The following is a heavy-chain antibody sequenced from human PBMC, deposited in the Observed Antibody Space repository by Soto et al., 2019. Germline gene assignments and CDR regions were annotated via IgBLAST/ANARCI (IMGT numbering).Heavy chain of an antibody. D-gene: IGHD6-13*01. CDR2: ISWNSGSI. CDR3: AKVRSSSWYRIFDY. CDR1: GFTFDDYA. Sequence: SLKISCAASGFTFDDYAMHWVRQAPGKGLEWVSGISWNSGSIGYADSVKGRFTISRDNAKNSLYLQMNSLRAEDTALYYCAKVRSSSWYRIFDYWGQGTLVTVSS. J-gene: IGHJ4*02. V-gene: IGHV3-9*01.